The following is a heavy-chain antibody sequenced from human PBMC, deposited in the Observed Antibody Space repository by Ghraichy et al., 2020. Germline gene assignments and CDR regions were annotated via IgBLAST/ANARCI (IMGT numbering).Heavy chain of an antibody. J-gene: IGHJ3*02. D-gene: IGHD2-8*02. Sequence: SVKVSCKASGDTFSSSSIDWVRQATGQGLEYMGWIVPIVGEVNYAQKFQGRVTMTADKSTSTAYMDLSSLRSEDTAVYYCARGRWGRSHRGDGFEIWGQGTMVTVSS. V-gene: IGHV1-69*10. CDR1: GDTFSSSS. CDR3: ARGRWGRSHRGDGFEI. CDR2: IVPIVGEV.